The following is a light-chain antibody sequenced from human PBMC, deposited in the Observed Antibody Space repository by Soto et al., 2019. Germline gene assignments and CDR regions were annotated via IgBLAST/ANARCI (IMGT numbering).Light chain of an antibody. V-gene: IGKV3-11*01. J-gene: IGKJ1*01. CDR3: QQRSSWPTWT. CDR1: QTVSSY. CDR2: DAF. Sequence: EIGLTQSPATLSLSPGERATLSCRASQTVSSYLAWYQQKPGQAPSLLIYDAFNRANGIPARFSGGGSGTDFTLTISSLEPEDSAFYYCQQRSSWPTWTFGQGTKVDIK.